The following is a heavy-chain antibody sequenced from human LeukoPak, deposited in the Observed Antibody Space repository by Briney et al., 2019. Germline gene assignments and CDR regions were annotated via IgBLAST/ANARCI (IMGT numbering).Heavy chain of an antibody. CDR1: GYTFTSHD. V-gene: IGHV1-8*01. CDR3: ASALKRGSAGTLIDY. Sequence: ASVKVSCKASGYTFTSHDINWVRQATGQGLEWMGWMNPNSGNTGYAQKFQDRVTMTRNTSISTAYMGLSNLESEDTAVYYCASALKRGSAGTLIDYWGQGTLVTVSS. CDR2: MNPNSGNT. D-gene: IGHD6-13*01. J-gene: IGHJ4*02.